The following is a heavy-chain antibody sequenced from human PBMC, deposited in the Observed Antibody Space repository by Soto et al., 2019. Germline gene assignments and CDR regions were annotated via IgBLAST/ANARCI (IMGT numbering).Heavy chain of an antibody. D-gene: IGHD1-1*01. CDR3: ANESAYTEKCTDY. CDR1: GGTYSSYA. Sequence: SSVQASCKARGGTYSSYAISWLRQAPGQGLEWMGGIIPIFGTANYAQKFQGRVTMTRDTSISTAYMELSRLRSDDTAVYYWANESAYTEKCTDYLRQGTPV. V-gene: IGHV1-69*05. J-gene: IGHJ4*02. CDR2: IIPIFGTA.